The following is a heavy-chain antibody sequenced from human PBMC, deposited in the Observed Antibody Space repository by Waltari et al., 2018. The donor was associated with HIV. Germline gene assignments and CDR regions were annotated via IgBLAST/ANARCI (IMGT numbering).Heavy chain of an antibody. Sequence: EVQVAESGGGLVQPGGSLRLSCVASEFSSGDYYMSGVRQAPGEGLEWVANIKQDGRDKFYAAHVKGRFTTSRDYARNTVFLLMDNLGAEDTALYFCARESRYRGHDDACDVWGQGTMVTVSS. CDR2: IKQDGRDK. CDR1: EFSSGDYY. CDR3: ARESRYRGHDDACDV. V-gene: IGHV3-7*01. D-gene: IGHD2-21*01. J-gene: IGHJ3*01.